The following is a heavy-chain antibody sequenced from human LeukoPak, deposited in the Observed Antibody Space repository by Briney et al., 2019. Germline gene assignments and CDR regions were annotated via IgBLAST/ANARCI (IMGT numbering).Heavy chain of an antibody. V-gene: IGHV1-69*06. CDR2: IIPIFGTA. Sequence: VASVTVSFKASGGTFSSYAISWVRQAPGQGLAWMGRIIPIFGTANYAQKFQGRVTITADKSTSTAYMELSSLRSEDTAVYYCASLSQYYYDSSGYPYYFDYWGQGTLVTVSS. J-gene: IGHJ4*02. CDR1: GGTFSSYA. CDR3: ASLSQYYYDSSGYPYYFDY. D-gene: IGHD3-22*01.